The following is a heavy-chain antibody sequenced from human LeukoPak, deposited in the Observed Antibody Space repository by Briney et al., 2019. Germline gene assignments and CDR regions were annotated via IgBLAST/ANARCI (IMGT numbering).Heavy chain of an antibody. Sequence: GGSLRLSCAPSGFTFSSYGMHWVRQAPGKGLEWVAFIRYGGSNKYYADSVKGGFTISRDNSKNTLYLQMNSLRAEDMALYYCAKGGGGRLIYYYYMDVWGKGTTVTVSS. D-gene: IGHD3-16*01. CDR3: AKGGGGRLIYYYYMDV. CDR1: GFTFSSYG. V-gene: IGHV3-30*02. CDR2: IRYGGSNK. J-gene: IGHJ6*03.